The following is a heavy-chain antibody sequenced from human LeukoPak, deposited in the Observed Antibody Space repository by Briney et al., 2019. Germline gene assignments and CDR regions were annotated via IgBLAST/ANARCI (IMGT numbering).Heavy chain of an antibody. CDR2: IYYSGST. CDR3: ARVAVAVQSDY. J-gene: IGHJ4*02. V-gene: IGHV4-39*07. CDR1: RGSISSSSYY. D-gene: IGHD6-19*01. Sequence: SETLSLTCTVSRGSISSSSYYWGWIRQPPGKGLEWIGSIYYSGSTYYNPSLKSRVTISVDTSKNQFSLKLSSVTAADTAVYYCARVAVAVQSDYWGQGTLVTVSS.